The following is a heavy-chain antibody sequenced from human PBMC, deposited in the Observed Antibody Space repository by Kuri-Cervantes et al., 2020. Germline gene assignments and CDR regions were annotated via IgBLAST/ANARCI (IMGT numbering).Heavy chain of an antibody. D-gene: IGHD3-22*01. Sequence: GESLKISCAASGFTFSSYDMHWVRQATGKGLEWVSAIGTAGDTYYPGSVKGRFTISRENARNSLYLQMNSLRAEDTAVYYCARHSDSSGYNSPLGYWGQGTLVTDSS. CDR2: IGTAGDT. V-gene: IGHV3-13*01. J-gene: IGHJ4*02. CDR1: GFTFSSYD. CDR3: ARHSDSSGYNSPLGY.